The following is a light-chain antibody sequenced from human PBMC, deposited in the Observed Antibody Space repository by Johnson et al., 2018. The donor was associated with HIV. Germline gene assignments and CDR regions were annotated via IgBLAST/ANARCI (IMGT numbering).Light chain of an antibody. V-gene: IGLV1-51*01. J-gene: IGLJ1*01. CDR3: GTWGVV. CDR2: DNN. Sequence: QSVLTQPPSVSAAPGQKVTISCSVSSSNIGNSYVSWYQQLPGTAPKLLIYDNNKRPSGIPDRFSGSKSGTSATLGITGLQTGDEADYYCGTWGVVFGTGTKVTVL. CDR1: SSNIGNSY.